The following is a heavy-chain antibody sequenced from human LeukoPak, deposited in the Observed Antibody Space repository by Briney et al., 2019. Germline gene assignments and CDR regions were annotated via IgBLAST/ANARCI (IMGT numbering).Heavy chain of an antibody. CDR1: GYTFTSYG. D-gene: IGHD3-3*01. CDR3: ASYDFEKKDAFDI. Sequence: ASVTVSCKASGYTFTSYGISWVRQAPGQGLEWMGWISAYNGNTNYAQKLQGRVTMTTDTSTSTAYMELRSLRSDDTAVYYCASYDFEKKDAFDIWGQGTMVTVSS. V-gene: IGHV1-18*01. CDR2: ISAYNGNT. J-gene: IGHJ3*02.